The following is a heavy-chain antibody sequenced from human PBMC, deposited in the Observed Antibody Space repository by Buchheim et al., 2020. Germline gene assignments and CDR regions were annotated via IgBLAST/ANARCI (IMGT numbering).Heavy chain of an antibody. J-gene: IGHJ4*02. Sequence: QVQLVESGGGVVQPGRSLRLSCAVSGFTFSSYGMHWVRQAPGKGLEWVAVISHDGSNKYYADSVKGRFTISRDNSKNTLYLQMNSLRAEDTAVYYCAKGVRGVIVIYYFDYWGQGTL. CDR2: ISHDGSNK. CDR3: AKGVRGVIVIYYFDY. CDR1: GFTFSSYG. D-gene: IGHD3-10*01. V-gene: IGHV3-30*18.